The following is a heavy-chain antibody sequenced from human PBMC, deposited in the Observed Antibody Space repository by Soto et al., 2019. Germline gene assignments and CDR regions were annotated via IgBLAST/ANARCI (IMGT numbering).Heavy chain of an antibody. D-gene: IGHD6-13*01. Sequence: PSDTLSLTCPVYGGSCSGYYCSWVRQPPGKGLGWNGEINHRGNTNYNPALKSRVTISLDTSKNQFSLKLSSVTAADTAVYYCASRRTIAAAGRRGYYFDYWGQGTLVTVSS. CDR2: INHRGNT. CDR1: GGSCSGYY. J-gene: IGHJ4*02. V-gene: IGHV4-34*01. CDR3: ASRRTIAAAGRRGYYFDY.